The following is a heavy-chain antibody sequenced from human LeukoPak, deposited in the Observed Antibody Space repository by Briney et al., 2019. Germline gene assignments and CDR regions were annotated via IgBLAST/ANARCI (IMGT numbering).Heavy chain of an antibody. CDR2: INTNTGNP. CDR3: ARDLTMTVVAIGY. CDR1: GYTFTSYA. V-gene: IGHV7-4-1*02. D-gene: IGHD3-22*01. J-gene: IGHJ4*02. Sequence: EASVKVSCKASGYTFTSYAMNWVRQAPGQGLEWMGWINTNTGNPTYAQGFTGRFAFSLDTSVSTAYLQISSLKAEDTAVYYCARDLTMTVVAIGYWGQGTLVTVSS.